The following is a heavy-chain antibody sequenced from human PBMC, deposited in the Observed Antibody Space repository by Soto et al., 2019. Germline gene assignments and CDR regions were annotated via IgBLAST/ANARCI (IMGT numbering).Heavy chain of an antibody. Sequence: SETLSLTCTVSGGSISSSSYYWGWIRQPPGKGLEWIGSICYSGSTYYNPSLKSRVTISVDTSKYQFSLKLSSVTAADTAVYYCASGTNCSGGSCYSGIGNFDYWGQGTLVTVSS. CDR1: GGSISSSSYY. V-gene: IGHV4-39*07. CDR2: ICYSGST. D-gene: IGHD2-15*01. J-gene: IGHJ4*02. CDR3: ASGTNCSGGSCYSGIGNFDY.